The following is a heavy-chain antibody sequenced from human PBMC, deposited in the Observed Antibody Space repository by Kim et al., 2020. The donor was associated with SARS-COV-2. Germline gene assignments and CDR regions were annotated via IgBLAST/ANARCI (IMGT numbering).Heavy chain of an antibody. D-gene: IGHD5-12*01. Sequence: ASVKVSCKASGYTFTSYYMHWVRQAPGQGLEWMGIINPSGGSTSYAQKFQGRVTMTRDTSTSTVYMELSSLRSEDTAVYYCARDPSAAAVDIVATGKEKYYGMDVWGQGTTVTVSS. CDR3: ARDPSAAAVDIVATGKEKYYGMDV. CDR1: GYTFTSYY. V-gene: IGHV1-46*01. J-gene: IGHJ6*02. CDR2: INPSGGST.